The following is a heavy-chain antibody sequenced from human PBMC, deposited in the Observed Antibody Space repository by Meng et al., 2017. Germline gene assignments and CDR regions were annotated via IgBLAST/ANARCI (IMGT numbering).Heavy chain of an antibody. Sequence: ASVKVSCKASGYTFTGYYMHWVRQAPGQGLEWMGWINPNSGGTNYAQKFQGRVTMTRATSISTAYMELSRLRSDDTAVYYFARDECSGGSCFGVGWFDPWGQGTLVTVSS. CDR2: INPNSGGT. CDR1: GYTFTGYY. D-gene: IGHD2-15*01. V-gene: IGHV1-2*02. J-gene: IGHJ5*02. CDR3: ARDECSGGSCFGVGWFDP.